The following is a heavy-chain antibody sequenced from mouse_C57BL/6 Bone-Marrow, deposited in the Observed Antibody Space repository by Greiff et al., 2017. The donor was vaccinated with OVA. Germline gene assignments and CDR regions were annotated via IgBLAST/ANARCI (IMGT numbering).Heavy chain of an antibody. CDR3: ARGGAASPFAY. CDR2: IHPNSGST. J-gene: IGHJ3*01. Sequence: QVHVKQPGAELVKPGASVKLSCKASGYTFTSYWMHWVKQRPGQGLEWIGMIHPNSGSTNYNEKFKSKATLTVDKSSSTAYMQLSSLTSEDSAVYYCARGGAASPFAYWGQGTLVTVSA. V-gene: IGHV1-64*01. D-gene: IGHD6-1*01. CDR1: GYTFTSYW.